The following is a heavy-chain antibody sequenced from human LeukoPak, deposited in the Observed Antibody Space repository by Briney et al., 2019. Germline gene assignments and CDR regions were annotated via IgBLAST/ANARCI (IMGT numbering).Heavy chain of an antibody. D-gene: IGHD6-13*01. V-gene: IGHV1-18*01. CDR1: GYTFTSYG. Sequence: ASVKVSCKASGYTFTSYGISWVRQAPGQGLEWMGLISAYNGNTNYAQKLQGRVTMTTDTSTSTAYMELRSLRSDDTAAYYCARADHIAAAGTAYSYWGQGTLVTVSP. CDR2: ISAYNGNT. J-gene: IGHJ4*02. CDR3: ARADHIAAAGTAYSY.